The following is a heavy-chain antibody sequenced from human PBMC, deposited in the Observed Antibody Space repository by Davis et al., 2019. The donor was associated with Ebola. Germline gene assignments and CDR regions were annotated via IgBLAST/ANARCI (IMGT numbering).Heavy chain of an antibody. D-gene: IGHD6-6*01. CDR1: GFTFSSYW. Sequence: GESLKISCAASGFTFSSYWMHWVRQAPGKGLVWVSRINSDGSSTSYADSVKGRFTISRDNAKNTLYLQMNSLRAEDTAVYYCTYSSSSRGDYWGQGTLVTVSS. J-gene: IGHJ4*02. CDR2: INSDGSST. CDR3: TYSSSSRGDY. V-gene: IGHV3-74*01.